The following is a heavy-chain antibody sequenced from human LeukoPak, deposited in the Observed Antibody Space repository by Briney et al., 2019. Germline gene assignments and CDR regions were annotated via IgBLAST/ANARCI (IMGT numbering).Heavy chain of an antibody. CDR3: ARPVYCSSTTCSGGGFDS. Sequence: SETLSLTCAVYGGSFNGYYWSWIRQPPGKGLEWIGEINHRGGTNYKPSLKSRVTISVDTSKNQFSLKLSSVTAADTAVYYCARPVYCSSTTCSGGGFDSWGQGTLVTVSS. CDR2: INHRGGT. J-gene: IGHJ5*01. CDR1: GGSFNGYY. D-gene: IGHD2-2*01. V-gene: IGHV4-34*01.